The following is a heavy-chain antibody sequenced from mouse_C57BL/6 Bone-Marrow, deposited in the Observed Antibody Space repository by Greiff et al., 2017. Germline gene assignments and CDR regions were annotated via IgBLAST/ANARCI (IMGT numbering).Heavy chain of an antibody. CDR1: GYTFTTYP. Sequence: VQLQQSGAELVKPGASVKMSCKASGYTFTTYPIEWMKQNHGKSLEWIGNFHPYNDDTKYNEKFKGKATLTVDTSSSTAYMELHSLTSEDSAVYFCARLEFDGSSGDWYFDVWGTGTTVTVSS. V-gene: IGHV1-47*01. D-gene: IGHD1-1*01. CDR3: ARLEFDGSSGDWYFDV. CDR2: FHPYNDDT. J-gene: IGHJ1*03.